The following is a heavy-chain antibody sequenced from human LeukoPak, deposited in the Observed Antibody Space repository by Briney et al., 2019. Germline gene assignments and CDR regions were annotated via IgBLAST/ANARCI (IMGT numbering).Heavy chain of an antibody. V-gene: IGHV1-18*01. CDR2: ISAYNGNT. D-gene: IGHD3-22*01. CDR3: AKSYYYNSSVYSPHFDY. J-gene: IGHJ4*02. Sequence: ASVKVSCKASGYTFTSYGISWVRQAPGQGLEWMGWISAYNGNTNYAQKLQGRVTMTTDTSTSTAYMELRSLRSDDTAVYYCAKSYYYNSSVYSPHFDYGAQEPRVTVSS. CDR1: GYTFTSYG.